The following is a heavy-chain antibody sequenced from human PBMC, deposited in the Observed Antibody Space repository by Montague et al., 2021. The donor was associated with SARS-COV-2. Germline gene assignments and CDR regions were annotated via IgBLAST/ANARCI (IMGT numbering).Heavy chain of an antibody. CDR1: GFSVSNNY. CDR3: AREGYSAYDYGGFDI. V-gene: IGHV3-66*02. J-gene: IGHJ3*02. Sequence: SPRLSCAASGFSVSNNYMSWVRQAPGKGLEWVSVIYSGGTTHYADSVKXRLTISRDNSKNTLYVQVDSLRPEDTAVYYCAREGYSAYDYGGFDIWGQGTMVIVSS. CDR2: IYSGGTT. D-gene: IGHD5-12*01.